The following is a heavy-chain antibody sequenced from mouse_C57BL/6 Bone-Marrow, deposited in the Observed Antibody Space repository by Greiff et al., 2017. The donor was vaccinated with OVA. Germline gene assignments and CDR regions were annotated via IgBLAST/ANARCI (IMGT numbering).Heavy chain of an antibody. J-gene: IGHJ2*01. V-gene: IGHV3-1*01. Sequence: ESGPGMVKPSQSLSLTCTVTGYSITSGYDWHWIRHFPGNKLEWMGYISYSGSTNYNPSLKSRISITHDTSKNHFFLKLNSVTTEDTATYYCARELRFYYFDYWGQGTTLTASS. D-gene: IGHD1-1*01. CDR3: ARELRFYYFDY. CDR1: GYSITSGYD. CDR2: ISYSGST.